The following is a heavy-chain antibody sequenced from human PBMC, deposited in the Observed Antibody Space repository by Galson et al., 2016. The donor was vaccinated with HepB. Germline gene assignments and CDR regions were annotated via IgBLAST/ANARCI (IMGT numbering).Heavy chain of an antibody. V-gene: IGHV4-38-2*02. CDR3: ARDGATGSKFDI. J-gene: IGHJ3*02. CDR1: GYPISGGYY. Sequence: SETLSLTCTVSGYPISGGYYWSWIRQPPGKGLQWIGSIYHSGATYYSPSLKSQVTMSVDTSNNQFSLNLRSATGADTAVYYCARDGATGSKFDIWGQGTVVTVSS. D-gene: IGHD1-26*01. CDR2: IYHSGAT.